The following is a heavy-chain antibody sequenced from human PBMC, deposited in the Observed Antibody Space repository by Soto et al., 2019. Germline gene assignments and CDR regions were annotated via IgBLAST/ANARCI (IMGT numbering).Heavy chain of an antibody. J-gene: IGHJ4*02. V-gene: IGHV4-59*01. CDR1: GVSISYFY. CDR3: ARIPFNGWQYSSSRPYYFDY. Sequence: PSETLSLTCTVSGVSISYFYWGWIRQPPGKGLEWIGYTYDSGRDDYNPSLKSRVTISVDTSKNQVSQNLSAVTATDTAVYFCARIPFNGWQYSSSRPYYFDYWGQGALVTVSS. CDR2: TYDSGRD. D-gene: IGHD6-6*01.